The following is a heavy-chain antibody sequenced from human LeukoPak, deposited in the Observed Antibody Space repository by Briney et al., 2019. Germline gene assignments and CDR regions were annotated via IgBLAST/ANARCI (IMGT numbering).Heavy chain of an antibody. Sequence: ASVKVSCKASGGTFSSYAISWVRQAPGQGLEWMGGIIPIFGTANYAQKFQGRVTITADESTSTAYMELSSLRSEDTAVYYCARSEYQLPRYNWFDPWGQGTLVTVSS. CDR3: ARSEYQLPRYNWFDP. V-gene: IGHV1-69*13. CDR1: GGTFSSYA. CDR2: IIPIFGTA. J-gene: IGHJ5*02. D-gene: IGHD2-2*01.